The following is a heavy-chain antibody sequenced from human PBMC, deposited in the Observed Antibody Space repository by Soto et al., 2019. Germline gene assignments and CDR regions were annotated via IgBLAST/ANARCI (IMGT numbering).Heavy chain of an antibody. J-gene: IGHJ5*02. CDR3: AKGDNLGPKTGYAFDP. Sequence: SQTLSLTCAISGDSVSSNTASWNGTRQSPSGGLEWLGRTYFRSNWYNDYAVSVKSRIIINPDTSNNQFSLQLNSVTPEDTAVYFCAKGDNLGPKTGYAFDPWGQGIMVTVSS. CDR2: TYFRSNWYN. D-gene: IGHD5-12*01. V-gene: IGHV6-1*01. CDR1: GDSVSSNTAS.